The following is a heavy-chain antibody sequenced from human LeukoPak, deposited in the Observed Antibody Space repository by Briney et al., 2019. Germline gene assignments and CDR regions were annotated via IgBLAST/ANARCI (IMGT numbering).Heavy chain of an antibody. Sequence: ASVKVSCKASGYTFTSYGISWVRQAPGQGLEWMGWISAYNGNTNYAQKLQGRVTTTTDTSTSTAYMELRSLRSDDTAVYYCARDLSSGYSYGYVDDDWGQGTLVTVSS. V-gene: IGHV1-18*01. J-gene: IGHJ4*02. D-gene: IGHD5-18*01. CDR3: ARDLSSGYSYGYVDDD. CDR2: ISAYNGNT. CDR1: GYTFTSYG.